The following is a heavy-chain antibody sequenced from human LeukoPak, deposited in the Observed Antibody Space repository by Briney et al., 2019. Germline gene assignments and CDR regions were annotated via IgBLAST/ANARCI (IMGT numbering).Heavy chain of an antibody. J-gene: IGHJ4*02. CDR2: INPNTGGT. Sequence: ASVKVSCKASGYTFTGYYMHWVRQAPGQGLEWMGWINPNTGGTNYAQKFQGRVTMTRDTSISTAFMEPSRLSSDDTAVYYCARDTPNSNVWFGESYLWGPGTLVTVSS. CDR1: GYTFTGYY. V-gene: IGHV1-2*02. CDR3: ARDTPNSNVWFGESYL. D-gene: IGHD3-10*01.